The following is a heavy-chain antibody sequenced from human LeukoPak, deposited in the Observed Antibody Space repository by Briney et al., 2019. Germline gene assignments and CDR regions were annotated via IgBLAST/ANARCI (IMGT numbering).Heavy chain of an antibody. CDR3: ARDLGQLGVERYFDY. CDR1: GYTFTGYY. CDR2: INPNSGGT. J-gene: IGHJ4*02. V-gene: IGHV1-2*02. D-gene: IGHD6-6*01. Sequence: ASVKVSCKASGYTFTGYYMHWVRQAPEQGLEWMGWINPNSGGTNYAQKFQGRVTMTRDTSISTAYMELSRLRSDDTAVYYCARDLGQLGVERYFDYWGQGTLVTVSS.